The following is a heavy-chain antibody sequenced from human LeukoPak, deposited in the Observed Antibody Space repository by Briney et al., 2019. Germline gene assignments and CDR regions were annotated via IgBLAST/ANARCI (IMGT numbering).Heavy chain of an antibody. D-gene: IGHD2-2*02. V-gene: IGHV3-43D*03. CDR2: ISWNGGST. Sequence: GGSLRLSCTASGFTFDDYAMHWVRQAPGKGLKWVSLISWNGGSTYYADSVKGRFTISRVNSKNSLYLQMNSLTAEDTALYYCAKDRLEYCSSTSCYIPKRWGQGTLVTVSS. CDR3: AKDRLEYCSSTSCYIPKR. CDR1: GFTFDDYA. J-gene: IGHJ4*02.